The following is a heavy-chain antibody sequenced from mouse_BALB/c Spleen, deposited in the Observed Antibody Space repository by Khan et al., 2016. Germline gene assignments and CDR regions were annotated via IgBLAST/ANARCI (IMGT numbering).Heavy chain of an antibody. V-gene: IGHV14-3*02. CDR3: SRSPDCYDVGFAY. CDR1: GFNIKDTY. D-gene: IGHD2-12*01. CDR2: IDPANGNT. Sequence: EVQLQESGAELVKPGASVKLSCTASGFNIKDTYMHWVKQRPEQGLEWIGRIDPANGNTKYDPKFQGKATITADTSSNTAYLQLSSLTSEDTAVYYCSRSPDCYDVGFAYWGQGTLVTVSA. J-gene: IGHJ3*01.